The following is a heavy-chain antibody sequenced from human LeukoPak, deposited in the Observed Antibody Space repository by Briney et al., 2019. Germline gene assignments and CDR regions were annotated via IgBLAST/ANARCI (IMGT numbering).Heavy chain of an antibody. Sequence: GSLRLSCAASGFTFSSYAMSWVRQPPGKGLEWIGEIYHSGSTNYNPSLKSRVTISVDKSKNQFSLKLSSVTAADTAVYYCARGTAMADYWGQGTLVTVSS. CDR3: ARGTAMADY. CDR2: IYHSGST. V-gene: IGHV4-4*02. J-gene: IGHJ4*02. D-gene: IGHD5-18*01. CDR1: GFTFSSYAM.